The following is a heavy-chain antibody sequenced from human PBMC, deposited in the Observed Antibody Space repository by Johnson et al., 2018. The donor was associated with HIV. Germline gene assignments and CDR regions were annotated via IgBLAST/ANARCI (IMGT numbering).Heavy chain of an antibody. CDR3: ARAREWGWVDNYAVDI. CDR1: GFTFSSYA. V-gene: IGHV3-30-3*01. CDR2: ISYDGSNK. J-gene: IGHJ3*02. D-gene: IGHD3-3*01. Sequence: QVQLVESGGGVVQPGRSLRLSCAASGFTFSSYAMHWVRQAPGKGLEWVAVISYDGSNKYYVDSVKGRFTISRDNPKNSLYLQMNSLRAEDTAVYYCARAREWGWVDNYAVDIWGQGTMVTVSS.